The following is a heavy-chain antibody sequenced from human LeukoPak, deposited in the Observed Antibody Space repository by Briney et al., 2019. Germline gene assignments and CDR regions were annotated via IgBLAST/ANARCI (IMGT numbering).Heavy chain of an antibody. CDR2: ISSDGSST. Sequence: GGSLRLSCAASGFTFSSYWMHWVRQAPGKGLVWVSRISSDGSSTGYADSVKGRFTISRDNAKNSLYLQMNSLRAEDTAVYFCARGTLGAWGWWGQGTLVTVSS. CDR1: GFTFSSYW. D-gene: IGHD6-19*01. V-gene: IGHV3-74*01. CDR3: ARGTLGAWGW. J-gene: IGHJ4*02.